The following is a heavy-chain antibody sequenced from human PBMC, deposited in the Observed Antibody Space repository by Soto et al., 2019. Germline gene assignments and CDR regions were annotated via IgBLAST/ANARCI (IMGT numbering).Heavy chain of an antibody. D-gene: IGHD1-1*01. CDR2: IYYDGSNE. Sequence: QVQVVESGGGVVQPGGSLRLSCEASGFIFSEYGMHWVRQAPGKGLEWVAVIYYDGSNEHYSDSVRGRFTISRDNSKNMVLLQMNSLRAEDTATYCCATWWNDEEGVETMTVWGQGTTVTVSS. CDR1: GFIFSEYG. CDR3: ATWWNDEEGVETMTV. J-gene: IGHJ6*01. V-gene: IGHV3-30*19.